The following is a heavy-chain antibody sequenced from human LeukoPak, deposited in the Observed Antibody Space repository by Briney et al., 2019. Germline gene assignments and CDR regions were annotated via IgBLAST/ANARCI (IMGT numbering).Heavy chain of an antibody. J-gene: IGHJ5*02. CDR2: IYPGDSDT. D-gene: IGHD2-21*01. CDR1: GYSFTRYW. CDR3: ARQARCGGEEGCWFDP. Sequence: PGESLKISCKGSGYSFTRYWIGWVRQMPGKGLEWMGIIYPGDSDTRYSPSFQGQVTISADKSISTAYLQWSSLKAPDTAMYYCARQARCGGEEGCWFDPWGQGTLVTVSS. V-gene: IGHV5-51*01.